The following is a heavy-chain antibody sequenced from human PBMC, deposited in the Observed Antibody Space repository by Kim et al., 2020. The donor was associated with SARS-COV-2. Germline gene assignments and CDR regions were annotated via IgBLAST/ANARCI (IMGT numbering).Heavy chain of an antibody. CDR2: ISSSGSTI. V-gene: IGHV3-11*01. Sequence: GGSLRLSCAASGFTFSDYYMSWIRQAPGKGLEWVSYISSSGSTIYYADSVKGRFTISRDNAKNSLYLQMNSLRAEDTAVYYCARESFYGSGSYYTLTFDYWGQGTLVTVSS. J-gene: IGHJ4*02. CDR3: ARESFYGSGSYYTLTFDY. D-gene: IGHD3-10*01. CDR1: GFTFSDYY.